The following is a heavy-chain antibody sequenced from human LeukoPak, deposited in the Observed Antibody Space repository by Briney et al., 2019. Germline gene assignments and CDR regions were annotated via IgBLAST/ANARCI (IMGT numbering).Heavy chain of an antibody. Sequence: SETLSLTCTVFGGSISSHYWSWIRQPPGKGLEWIGYIYYSGSTNYNPSLKSRVTISVDTSKNQFSLKLSSVTTADTAVYYCARGRNYGYFDYWGQGTLVTVSS. J-gene: IGHJ4*02. D-gene: IGHD4-11*01. V-gene: IGHV4-59*11. CDR3: ARGRNYGYFDY. CDR2: IYYSGST. CDR1: GGSISSHY.